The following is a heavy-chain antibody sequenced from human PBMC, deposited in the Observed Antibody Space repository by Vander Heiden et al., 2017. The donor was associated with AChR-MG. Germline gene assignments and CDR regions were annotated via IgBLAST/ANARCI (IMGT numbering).Heavy chain of an antibody. V-gene: IGHV1-69*01. CDR1: GGTFSSYA. J-gene: IGHJ6*02. CDR2: IIPIFGTA. D-gene: IGHD1-1*01. Sequence: QVQLVQSGAEVKKPGSSVKVACKASGGTFSSYAISWVRQAPGQGLEWMGGIIPIFGTANYAQKFQGRVTITADESTSTAYMELRSMRSEDTAVYYCARGYKGEYCMDVWGQGTTVTVSS. CDR3: ARGYKGEYCMDV.